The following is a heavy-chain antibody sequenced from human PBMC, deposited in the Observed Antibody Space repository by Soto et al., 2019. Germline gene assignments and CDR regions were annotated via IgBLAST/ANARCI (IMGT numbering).Heavy chain of an antibody. V-gene: IGHV1-8*01. CDR2: MTPNGVNT. J-gene: IGHJ4*02. CDR3: ARNYQGLSY. Sequence: ASVKVSCKASGYTFTSHDIVWVRQATGQGLEWVGWMTPNGVNTASAQKFQGRITMTRDTSISTAYMEMSSLKSEDTAVYFCARNYQGLSYWGQGTLVTVSS. CDR1: GYTFTSHD. D-gene: IGHD1-7*01.